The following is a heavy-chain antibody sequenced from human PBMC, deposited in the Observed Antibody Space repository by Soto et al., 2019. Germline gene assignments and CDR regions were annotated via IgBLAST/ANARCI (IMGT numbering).Heavy chain of an antibody. CDR3: ARAATGSYHSAY. V-gene: IGHV1-18*04. CDR2: IAPHSGRT. Sequence: GASVKVSCKASGYAFTSYGVNWVRQAPGQGLEWMGWIAPHSGRTTYLPKFQGRVTMTADVSTNTAYIELRSLKSDDTGIYFCARAATGSYHSAYWGQGTVVTVSS. J-gene: IGHJ4*02. D-gene: IGHD3-10*01. CDR1: GYAFTSYG.